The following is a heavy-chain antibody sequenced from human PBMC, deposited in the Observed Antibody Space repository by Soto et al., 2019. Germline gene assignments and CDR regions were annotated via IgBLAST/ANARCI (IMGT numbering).Heavy chain of an antibody. D-gene: IGHD3-3*01. V-gene: IGHV1-18*04. CDR3: ATWGPFWSGSGPHYWFDR. CDR2: ISAYNGNT. CDR1: GYTFTSYG. Sequence: ASVKVSCKASGYTFTSYGSSWVRQAPGQGLEWMGWISAYNGNTNYAQKLQGRVTMTTDTSTSTAYMELRSLRSDDTAVYYCATWGPFWSGSGPHYWFDRCGQGTLVTVCS. J-gene: IGHJ5*02.